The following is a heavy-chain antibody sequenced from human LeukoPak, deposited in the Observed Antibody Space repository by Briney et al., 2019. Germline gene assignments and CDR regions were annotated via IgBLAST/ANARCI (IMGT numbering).Heavy chain of an antibody. CDR1: GYTFTGYY. J-gene: IGHJ4*02. Sequence: ASVKVSCKASGYTFTGYYMHWVRQAPGQGLEWMGWINPNSGGTNYAQKFQGRVTLTSDTSLSTAYMELSRLRSDDTSVNYCTKDLGSGIDYWGQGTLVTVSS. CDR2: INPNSGGT. V-gene: IGHV1-2*02. D-gene: IGHD3-3*01. CDR3: TKDLGSGIDY.